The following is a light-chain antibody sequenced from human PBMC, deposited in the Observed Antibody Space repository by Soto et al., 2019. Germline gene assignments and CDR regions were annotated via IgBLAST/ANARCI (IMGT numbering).Light chain of an antibody. Sequence: DIQMTQSPSTLSASLGDRATITCRASQSISSRLAWYQQKPGKAPNLLIYGAPTLESGVPSRFSGSRSGTEFTLTISSLQPDHFATYYCQQYNSYSWTFGQGTKVDIK. J-gene: IGKJ1*01. CDR3: QQYNSYSWT. V-gene: IGKV1-5*01. CDR2: GAP. CDR1: QSISSR.